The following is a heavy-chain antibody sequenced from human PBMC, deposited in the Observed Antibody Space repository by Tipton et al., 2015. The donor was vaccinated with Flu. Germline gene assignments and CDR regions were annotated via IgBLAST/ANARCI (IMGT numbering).Heavy chain of an antibody. CDR3: ARASGVLEWRSWTFDY. CDR1: GGSISSFY. CDR2: FYYGETT. Sequence: TLSLTCTVSGGSISSFYWSWIRQTPGRGLEWIGYFYYGETTKYNPSLKSRVTISIATSKNQFSLNLSSVTAADTAVYYCARASGVLEWRSWTFDYWGKGTLVTVSS. J-gene: IGHJ4*02. D-gene: IGHD3-3*01. V-gene: IGHV4-59*01.